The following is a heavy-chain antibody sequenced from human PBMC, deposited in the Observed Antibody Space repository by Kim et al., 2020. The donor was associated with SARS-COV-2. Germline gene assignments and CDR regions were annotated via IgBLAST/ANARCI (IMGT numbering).Heavy chain of an antibody. CDR2: ISAYNGNT. J-gene: IGHJ6*02. D-gene: IGHD3-10*01. V-gene: IGHV1-18*04. CDR1: GYTFTSYG. CDR3: ARVGDGYHYYYYGMDV. Sequence: ASVKVSCKASGYTFTSYGISWVRQAPGQGLEWMGWISAYNGNTNYAQKLQGRATMTTDTSTSTAYMELRSLRSDDTAVYYCARVGDGYHYYYYGMDVWGQGTTVTVSS.